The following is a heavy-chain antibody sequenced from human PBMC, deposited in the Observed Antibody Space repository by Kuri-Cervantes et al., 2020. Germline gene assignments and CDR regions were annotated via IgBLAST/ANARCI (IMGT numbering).Heavy chain of an antibody. D-gene: IGHD3-3*01. V-gene: IGHV4-59*04. CDR2: IYYSGST. CDR1: GGSISSYY. Sequence: GSLRLSCTVSGGSISSYYWSWIRQPPGKGLEWIGYIYYSGSTYYNPSLKSRVTISVDTSKNQFSLKLSSVTAADTAVYYCARRYYDFWSGYPRVGWFDPWGQGTLVTVSS. CDR3: ARRYYDFWSGYPRVGWFDP. J-gene: IGHJ5*02.